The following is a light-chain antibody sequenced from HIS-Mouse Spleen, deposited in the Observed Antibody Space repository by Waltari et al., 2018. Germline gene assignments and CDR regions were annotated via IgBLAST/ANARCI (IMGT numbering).Light chain of an antibody. Sequence: QSVLTQPPSASGTPGQRVTITCSGSSPNIGSNYVYWYQQLPGTAPKLLIYRNNQRHSGVPDRFSGSKSGTSASLAISGLRSEDEADYYCAAWDDSLSGRMVFGGGTKLTVL. CDR2: RNN. CDR3: AAWDDSLSGRMV. V-gene: IGLV1-47*01. J-gene: IGLJ2*01. CDR1: SPNIGSNY.